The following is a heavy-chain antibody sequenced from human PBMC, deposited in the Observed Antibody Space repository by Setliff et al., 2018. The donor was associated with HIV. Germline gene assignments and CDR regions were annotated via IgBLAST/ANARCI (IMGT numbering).Heavy chain of an antibody. CDR1: GGSIINYL. Sequence: PSETLSLTCTVSGGSIINYLWHWFRQPPGKGLEWIGYIYSTGRTDYNPSLYSRLTISVDTSKNQVSLNLTSVTTADTAVYYCARELYGGNSRPFDYWGQGALVTVS. CDR3: ARELYGGNSRPFDY. V-gene: IGHV4-59*01. D-gene: IGHD2-21*02. CDR2: IYSTGRT. J-gene: IGHJ4*02.